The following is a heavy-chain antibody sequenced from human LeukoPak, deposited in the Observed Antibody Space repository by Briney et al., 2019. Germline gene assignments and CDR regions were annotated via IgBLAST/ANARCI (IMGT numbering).Heavy chain of an antibody. Sequence: ASVKVSCKASGYTFTSYGISWVRQAPGHGLEWMGWISAYNGNTNYAQKLQGRVTMTTDTSTSTAYMELRSLRSDDTAVYYCARGGDGYNPLNWFDPWGQGTLVTVSS. D-gene: IGHD5-24*01. CDR3: ARGGDGYNPLNWFDP. CDR1: GYTFTSYG. J-gene: IGHJ5*02. CDR2: ISAYNGNT. V-gene: IGHV1-18*01.